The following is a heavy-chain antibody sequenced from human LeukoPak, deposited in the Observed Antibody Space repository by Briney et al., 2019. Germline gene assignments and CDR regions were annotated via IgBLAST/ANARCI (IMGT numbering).Heavy chain of an antibody. Sequence: GGSLRLSCAASGFTFSSYAMSWVRQAPGKGLEWISSISDTGDSTYYADSVKGRFTISRDNSKNTLYLQMNSLRAEDTAVYYCAKLIAVAGTDDYWGQGTLVTVSS. CDR2: ISDTGDST. CDR1: GFTFSSYA. CDR3: AKLIAVAGTDDY. D-gene: IGHD6-19*01. V-gene: IGHV3-23*01. J-gene: IGHJ4*02.